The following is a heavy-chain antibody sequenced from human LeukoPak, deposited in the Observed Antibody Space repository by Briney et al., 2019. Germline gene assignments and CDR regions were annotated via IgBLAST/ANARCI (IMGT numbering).Heavy chain of an antibody. CDR2: IYHSGST. J-gene: IGHJ4*02. D-gene: IGHD4-11*01. Sequence: SETLSLTCAVSGYSITSGYYWAWIRQPPGKGLEWIGNIYHSGSTYYNASLKSRVTISVDTSKNQFSLKLSSVTAADTAVYCCARRYSNYFFDYWGQGTLVTVSS. V-gene: IGHV4-38-2*01. CDR3: ARRYSNYFFDY. CDR1: GYSITSGYY.